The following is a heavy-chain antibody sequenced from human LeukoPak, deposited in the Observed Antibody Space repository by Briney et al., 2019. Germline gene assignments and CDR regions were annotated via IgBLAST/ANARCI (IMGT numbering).Heavy chain of an antibody. CDR3: ARDSPRWFGELLSNSHYYNYYMDV. CDR1: GYTFTGYY. J-gene: IGHJ6*03. V-gene: IGHV1-2*02. CDR2: INPNSGGT. Sequence: GASVKVSCKASGYTFTGYYMHWVRQAPGRGLEWMDWINPNSGGTNYAQKFQGRVTMTRDTSTSTVYMELRSLRSEDTAVYYCARDSPRWFGELLSNSHYYNYYMDVWGTGTTVTISS. D-gene: IGHD3-10*01.